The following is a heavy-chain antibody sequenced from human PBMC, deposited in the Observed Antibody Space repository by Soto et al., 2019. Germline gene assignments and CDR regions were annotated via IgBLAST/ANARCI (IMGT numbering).Heavy chain of an antibody. V-gene: IGHV1-18*01. D-gene: IGHD1-26*01. J-gene: IGHJ4*02. Sequence: QVQLVQSGAEVKEPGASVKVSCKASGYTFTSYSFSWVRQAPGQGLEWMGWLSVYNGYTNSAHKVQGRVTMTTDTSSSIAYMELRSLRSDDTAVYYCARGGRYYPYYFDYWGQGTLITVSS. CDR2: LSVYNGYT. CDR1: GYTFTSYS. CDR3: ARGGRYYPYYFDY.